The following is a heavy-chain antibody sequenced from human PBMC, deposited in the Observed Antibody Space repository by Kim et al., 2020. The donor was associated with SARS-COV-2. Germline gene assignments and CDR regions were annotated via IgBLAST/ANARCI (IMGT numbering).Heavy chain of an antibody. V-gene: IGHV3-7*01. J-gene: IGHJ2*01. Sequence: GGSLRLSCAASGFTFSSYWMSWVRQAPGKGLEWVANIKQDGSEKYYVDSVKGRFTISRDNAKNSLYLQMNSLRAEDTAVYYCARALFCIAAAGRYWYFDLWGRGTLVTVSS. CDR3: ARALFCIAAAGRYWYFDL. CDR1: GFTFSSYW. CDR2: IKQDGSEK. D-gene: IGHD6-13*01.